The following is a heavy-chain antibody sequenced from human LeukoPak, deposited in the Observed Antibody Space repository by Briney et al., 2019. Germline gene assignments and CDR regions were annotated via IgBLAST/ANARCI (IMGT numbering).Heavy chain of an antibody. D-gene: IGHD5-12*01. J-gene: IGHJ4*02. CDR1: GFTFSSYT. V-gene: IGHV3-21*01. Sequence: PGGSLRLSCAASGFTFSSYTMKWVCQAPGKGLEWVSSISSSSSYIYYADSVKGRFTISRDNAKNSLYLQMNSLRAEDTAVYYCAREVGYAGVDYWGQGTLVTVSA. CDR3: AREVGYAGVDY. CDR2: ISSSSSYI.